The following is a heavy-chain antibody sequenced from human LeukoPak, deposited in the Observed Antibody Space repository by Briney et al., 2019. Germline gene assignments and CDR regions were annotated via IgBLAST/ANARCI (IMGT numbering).Heavy chain of an antibody. D-gene: IGHD6-13*01. J-gene: IGHJ3*02. CDR3: ANMQLVKGVFEI. Sequence: GGSLRLSCAASGFTSSSFAMSWVRETPGKGLDWVSSISGGIENTYYADSVKGRFTISRDHSKNTPDRQLNRLPADDTAVYYCANMQLVKGVFEIWGEGTRVTVSS. CDR2: ISGGIENT. V-gene: IGHV3-23*01. CDR1: GFTSSSFA.